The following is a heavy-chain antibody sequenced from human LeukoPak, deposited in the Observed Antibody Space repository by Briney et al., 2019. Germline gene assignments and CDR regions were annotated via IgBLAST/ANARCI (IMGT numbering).Heavy chain of an antibody. CDR2: INHSGST. D-gene: IGHD6-6*01. CDR3: ARETHSTMYSSSSGSDY. V-gene: IGHV4-34*01. Sequence: SETLSLTCAVYGGSFSGCYWSWIRQPPGKGLEWIGEINHSGSTNYNPSLKSRVTISVDTSKNQFSLKLSSVTAADTAVYYCARETHSTMYSSSSGSDYWGQGTLVTVSS. CDR1: GGSFSGCY. J-gene: IGHJ4*02.